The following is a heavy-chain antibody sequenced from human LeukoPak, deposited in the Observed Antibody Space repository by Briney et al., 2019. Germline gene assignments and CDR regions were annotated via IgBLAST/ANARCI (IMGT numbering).Heavy chain of an antibody. CDR2: IYYSGST. J-gene: IGHJ1*01. Sequence: SETLSLTCTVSGGSISSGGYYWSWIRQHPGKGLEWIGYIYYSGSTYYNPSLKSRVTISVDTSKNQFSLKLSSVTAADTAVYYCASCGPHYYDSSGYHAEYFQHWGQGTLVTVSS. D-gene: IGHD3-22*01. CDR3: ASCGPHYYDSSGYHAEYFQH. CDR1: GGSISSGGYY. V-gene: IGHV4-31*03.